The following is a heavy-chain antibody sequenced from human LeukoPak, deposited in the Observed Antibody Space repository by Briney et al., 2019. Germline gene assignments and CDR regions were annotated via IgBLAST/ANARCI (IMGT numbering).Heavy chain of an antibody. D-gene: IGHD3-22*01. CDR3: AKRGVVIRVILVGFYKEAYYFDS. Sequence: GGSLRLSCSVSGITLSNYGMSWVRKRPGKGLEWVAGMSGRGGGTNDAHSLKGRFSVSRDNAKNRLYLQMKSMRAEDTAVYFCAKRGVVIRVILVGFYKEAYYFDSWGQGVLVTVSS. CDR1: GITLSNYG. J-gene: IGHJ4*02. V-gene: IGHV3-23*01. CDR2: MSGRGGGT.